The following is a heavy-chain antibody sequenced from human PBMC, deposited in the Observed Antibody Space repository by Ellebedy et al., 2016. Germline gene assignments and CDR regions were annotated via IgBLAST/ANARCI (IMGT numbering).Heavy chain of an antibody. Sequence: GESLKISCAAFGFTFGDYSMNWVRQAPGKGLEWLSYINRNSKSFAHADSVEGRFTISRDNAKNSLYLQMSGLRAEDTALYYCAREPTGAEDAFDVWGRGTVVTVSS. V-gene: IGHV3-48*01. CDR1: GFTFGDYS. J-gene: IGHJ3*01. D-gene: IGHD7-27*01. CDR2: INRNSKSF. CDR3: AREPTGAEDAFDV.